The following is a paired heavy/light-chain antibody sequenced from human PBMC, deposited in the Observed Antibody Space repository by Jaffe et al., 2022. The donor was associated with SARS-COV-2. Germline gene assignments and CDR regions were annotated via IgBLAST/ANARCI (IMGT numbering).Light chain of an antibody. V-gene: IGKV3-20*01. CDR2: GAS. Sequence: EIVLTQSPGTLSLSPGERATLSCRASQSVGSSHLAWYQQKPGRTPRLLIYGASSRATGIPDRFSGTGSETDFTLTISRLEPEDFAVYYCQQYGSSPWTFGQGTKVDIK. CDR3: QQYGSSPWT. CDR1: QSVGSSH. J-gene: IGKJ1*01.
Heavy chain of an antibody. CDR1: GFTFSSYT. CDR3: ARDFGGSTSRYRGSV. Sequence: EVQLVESGGGLVEPGGSLRLSCAASGFTFSSYTMNWVRQAPGMGLEWVSSISRSSSDIDYADSVTGRFTISRDNAKSSLYLQMNSLRAEDTAVYFCARDFGGSTSRYRGSVWGQGTTVIVSS. J-gene: IGHJ6*02. D-gene: IGHD2-2*01. V-gene: IGHV3-21*01. CDR2: ISRSSSDI.